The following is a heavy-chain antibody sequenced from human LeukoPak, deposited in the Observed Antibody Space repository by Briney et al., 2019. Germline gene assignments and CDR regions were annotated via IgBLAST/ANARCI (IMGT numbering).Heavy chain of an antibody. V-gene: IGHV3-30*18. J-gene: IGHJ4*02. CDR3: AKDLAAGLDY. D-gene: IGHD6-13*01. Sequence: GGSLRLSCAASGFTFSSYGMHWVRQAPGKGLEWVVVISYDGSNKYYADSVKGRFTISRDNSKNTLYLQMNSLRAEDTAVYYCAKDLAAGLDYWGQGTLVTVSS. CDR2: ISYDGSNK. CDR1: GFTFSSYG.